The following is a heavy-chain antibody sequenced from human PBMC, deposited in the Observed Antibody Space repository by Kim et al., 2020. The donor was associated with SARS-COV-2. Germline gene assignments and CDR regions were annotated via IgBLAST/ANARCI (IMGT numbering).Heavy chain of an antibody. J-gene: IGHJ4*02. CDR1: GGSFSGYY. Sequence: SETLSLTCAVYGGSFSGYYWSWIRQPPGKGLEWIGEINHSGSTNYNPSLKSRVTISVDTSKNQFSLKLSSVTAADTAVYYCARWVTMVRGVIVIQNFDYWGQGTLVTVSS. D-gene: IGHD3-10*01. CDR3: ARWVTMVRGVIVIQNFDY. CDR2: INHSGST. V-gene: IGHV4-34*01.